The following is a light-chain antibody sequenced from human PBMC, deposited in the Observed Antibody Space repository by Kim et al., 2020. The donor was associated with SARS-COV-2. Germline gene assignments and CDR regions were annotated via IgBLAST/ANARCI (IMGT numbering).Light chain of an antibody. J-gene: IGKJ5*01. CDR2: AAS. CDR3: QQSYSTPPIT. CDR1: QSISRY. Sequence: DIQMTQSPSSLSASVGDRVTITCRASQSISRYLNWYQQKPGKAPKLLIYAASSLQSGVPSRFSGSGSGTDFTLTISSLQPEDFATYYCQQSYSTPPITFGQGKRLEIK. V-gene: IGKV1-39*01.